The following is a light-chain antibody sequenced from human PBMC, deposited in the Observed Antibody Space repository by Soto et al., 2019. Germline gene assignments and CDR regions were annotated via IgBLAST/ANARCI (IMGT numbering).Light chain of an antibody. CDR2: GAG. J-gene: IGKJ4*01. Sequence: DIQMTQSPSSVSASVGDRVTITCRASQGIASWLAWYQQKPGKAPKLLLYGAGSLQRGVPSRFSGSGSGTEFTLTLSSLQPEDFGTYYCQQANSFPLTFGGGTKVEMK. CDR3: QQANSFPLT. CDR1: QGIASW. V-gene: IGKV1-12*01.